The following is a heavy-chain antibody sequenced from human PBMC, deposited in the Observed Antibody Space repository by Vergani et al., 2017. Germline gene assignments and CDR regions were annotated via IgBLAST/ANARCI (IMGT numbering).Heavy chain of an antibody. Sequence: EVQLVQSGAEVKKPGESLRISCKGSGYSFTSYWISWVRQMPGKDLEWMGRIDPSDSYTNYSPSFQGHVTISADKSISTAYLQWSSLKASDTAMYYCARVGWSYYDSSGYYYAPGGWFDPWGQGTLVTVSS. CDR1: GYSFTSYW. CDR3: ARVGWSYYDSSGYYYAPGGWFDP. J-gene: IGHJ5*02. V-gene: IGHV5-10-1*03. CDR2: IDPSDSYT. D-gene: IGHD3-22*01.